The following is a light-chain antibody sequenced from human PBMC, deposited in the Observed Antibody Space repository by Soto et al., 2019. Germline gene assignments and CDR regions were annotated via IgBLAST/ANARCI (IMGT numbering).Light chain of an antibody. V-gene: IGLV7-46*01. CDR1: TGAVTSGHY. CDR2: DPS. Sequence: QAVVTQEPSLTVSPGGTVTLTCGSSTGAVTSGHYPYWFQQKPGQAPRTLIYDPSNKYSWTPARFSGSLLGGKAARALSGAQHEDESEYYCLISYSGARSWVFGGGTKLTVL. J-gene: IGLJ3*02. CDR3: LISYSGARSWV.